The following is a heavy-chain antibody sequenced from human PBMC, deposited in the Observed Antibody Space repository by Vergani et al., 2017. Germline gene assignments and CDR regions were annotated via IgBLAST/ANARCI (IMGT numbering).Heavy chain of an antibody. CDR1: GFTFSSYW. D-gene: IGHD5-12*01. V-gene: IGHV3-7*01. J-gene: IGHJ6*02. CDR2: IKQDVREK. Sequence: EVQLVESGGGLVQPGGSLRLSCAASGFTFSSYWMSWVRPAPGKGLEWVANIKQDVREKYYVDSVKGRFTISRDNAKNSLYLQMNSLRAEDTAVYYFAKANPRNRGYDYLYYYHAMDVWGQGTTVTVSS. CDR3: AKANPRNRGYDYLYYYHAMDV.